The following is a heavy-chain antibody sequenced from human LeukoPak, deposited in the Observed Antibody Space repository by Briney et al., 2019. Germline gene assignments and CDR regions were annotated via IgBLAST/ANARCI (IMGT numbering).Heavy chain of an antibody. J-gene: IGHJ6*03. Sequence: GGSLRLSCAASGFTFSSYSMNWVRQAPGKGLEWVSSISSSSYIYCADSVKGRFTISRGNAKNSLYLQMNSLRAEDTAVYYCAREDYYGSGTDYMDVWGKGTTVTVSS. CDR1: GFTFSSYS. CDR3: AREDYYGSGTDYMDV. CDR2: ISSSSYI. D-gene: IGHD3-10*01. V-gene: IGHV3-21*01.